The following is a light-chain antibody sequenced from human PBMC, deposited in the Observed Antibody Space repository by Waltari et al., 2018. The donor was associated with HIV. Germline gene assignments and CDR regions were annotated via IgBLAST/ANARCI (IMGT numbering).Light chain of an antibody. Sequence: DIRMTQSPSSLSASIGDRVTITCRASRTISNHLNWYQQKPGQAPKFLIYHASNLQNGVPPRFSGSGSGTDFTLTITSLQPEDFATYYCQQSHSIPRTFGQGTTVEI. V-gene: IGKV1-39*01. J-gene: IGKJ1*01. CDR2: HAS. CDR1: RTISNH. CDR3: QQSHSIPRT.